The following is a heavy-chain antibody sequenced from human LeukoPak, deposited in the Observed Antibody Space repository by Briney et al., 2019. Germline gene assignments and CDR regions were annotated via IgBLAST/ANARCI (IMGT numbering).Heavy chain of an antibody. J-gene: IGHJ4*02. CDR1: GFTFSSYW. V-gene: IGHV3-7*05. Sequence: PGGSLRLSCAASGFTFSSYWMTWVRQTPGKGREWVASIRQDGSEGYYVNSVKGRFTVSRDNSKNTWYLQMSSRRGDDTALYYCAAWRGSNWFDYWGRGTQVTVSS. CDR3: AAWRGSNWFDY. CDR2: IRQDGSEG. D-gene: IGHD6-13*01.